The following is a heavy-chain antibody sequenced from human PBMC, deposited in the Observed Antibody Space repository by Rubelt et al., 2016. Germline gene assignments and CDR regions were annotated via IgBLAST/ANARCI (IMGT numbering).Heavy chain of an antibody. D-gene: IGHD6-19*01. CDR3: ARAQWRTDYFDY. Sequence: SGGGTFYADSVKGRFTISRDISKNTLYLQMNSLRVEDTAVYYWARAQWRTDYFDYWGQGSLVTVSS. CDR2: SGGGT. V-gene: IGHV3-66*01. J-gene: IGHJ4*02.